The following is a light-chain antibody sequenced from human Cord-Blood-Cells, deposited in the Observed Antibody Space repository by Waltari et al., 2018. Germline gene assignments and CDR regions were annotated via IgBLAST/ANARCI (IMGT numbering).Light chain of an antibody. CDR3: QQSYSTPRT. Sequence: DIQMTQSPSSLSASVGDRVTITCRASQSISSYLNCYQQKPGKAHKLLIYAASSLQSGFPSRFSGSGSGTDFTLTISSLQPEDFATYYCQQSYSTPRTFGQGTKVEIK. J-gene: IGKJ1*01. CDR2: AAS. CDR1: QSISSY. V-gene: IGKV1-39*01.